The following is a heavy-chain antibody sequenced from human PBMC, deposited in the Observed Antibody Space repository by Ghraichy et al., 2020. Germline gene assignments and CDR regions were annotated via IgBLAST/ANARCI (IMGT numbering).Heavy chain of an antibody. CDR2: IIPIFGTA. J-gene: IGHJ4*02. V-gene: IGHV1-69*13. CDR3: ARAHKDYGASYYFDY. Sequence: SVKVSCKASGGTFSSYAISWVRQAPGQGLEWMGGIIPIFGTANYAQKFQGRVTITADESTSTAYMELSSLRSEDTAVYYCARAHKDYGASYYFDYWGQGTLVTVSS. CDR1: GGTFSSYA. D-gene: IGHD4-17*01.